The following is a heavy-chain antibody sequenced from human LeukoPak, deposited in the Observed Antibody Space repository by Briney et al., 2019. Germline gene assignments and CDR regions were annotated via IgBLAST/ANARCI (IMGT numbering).Heavy chain of an antibody. CDR1: GFIFDDYG. CDR3: AKDTSYGSGSSHGMDV. D-gene: IGHD3-10*01. CDR2: ISWKSGSI. Sequence: GGSLRLSCAASGFIFDDYGMHWVRQAPGKGLEWVSGISWKSGSIGYADSVKGRFTISRDNAKNSLYLQMNSLRAEDTALYYCAKDTSYGSGSSHGMDVWGQGTTVTVSS. V-gene: IGHV3-9*01. J-gene: IGHJ6*02.